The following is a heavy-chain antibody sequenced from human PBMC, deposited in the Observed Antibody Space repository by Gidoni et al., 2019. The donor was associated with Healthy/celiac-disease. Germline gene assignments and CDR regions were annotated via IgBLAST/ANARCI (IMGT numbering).Heavy chain of an antibody. CDR3: ARGYVVRGVITSYYYYGMDV. J-gene: IGHJ6*02. V-gene: IGHV4-59*01. D-gene: IGHD3-10*01. Sequence: QVQLQESGPGLVKPSETLSLTCPVSGGSISSYYWSWIRQPPGKGLEWIGYIYYSGSTNYNPSLKSRVTISVDTSKNQFSLKLSSVTAADTAVYYCARGYVVRGVITSYYYYGMDVWGQGTTVTVSS. CDR1: GGSISSYY. CDR2: IYYSGST.